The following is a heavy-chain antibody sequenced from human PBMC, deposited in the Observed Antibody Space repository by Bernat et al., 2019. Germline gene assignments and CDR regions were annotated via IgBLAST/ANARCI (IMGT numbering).Heavy chain of an antibody. J-gene: IGHJ4*02. CDR3: AREAGGGSCGY. D-gene: IGHD2-15*01. V-gene: IGHV3-30-3*01. CDR1: GFTFSSYA. Sequence: QVQLVESGGGVVQPGRSLRLSCAASGFTFSSYAMHWVRQAPGKGLEWVAVISYDGSNKYYADSVKGRFTISRDNSKNTRYLQMNSLRAEDTAVYYCAREAGGGSCGYWGQGTLVTVSS. CDR2: ISYDGSNK.